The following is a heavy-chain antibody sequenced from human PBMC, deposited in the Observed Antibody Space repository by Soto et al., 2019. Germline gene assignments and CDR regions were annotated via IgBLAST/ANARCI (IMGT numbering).Heavy chain of an antibody. V-gene: IGHV1-8*01. CDR2: MNPNTGNS. Sequence: QVQLVQSGAEVRKPGASVKVSCEASGYTFTSYDIYWVRQATGQGLEWMGWMNPNTGNSGYAQKFQGRVNMTSATSISTAHMELNSLRSEDTAVYYCARRAETNGWNGFGADKYYFDFWGQGTLVTVSS. CDR3: ARRAETNGWNGFGADKYYFDF. J-gene: IGHJ4*02. CDR1: GYTFTSYD. D-gene: IGHD1-1*01.